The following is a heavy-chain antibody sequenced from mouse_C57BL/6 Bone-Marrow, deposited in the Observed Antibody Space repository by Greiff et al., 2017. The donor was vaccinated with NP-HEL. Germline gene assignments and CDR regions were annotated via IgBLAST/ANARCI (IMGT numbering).Heavy chain of an antibody. D-gene: IGHD2-1*01. CDR1: GYTFTSYW. J-gene: IGHJ3*01. V-gene: IGHV1-53*01. CDR3: ASSYGNYGFAY. CDR2: INPSNGGT. Sequence: QVQLQQPGTELVKPGASVKLSCKASGYTFTSYWMHWVKQRPGQGLEWIGNINPSNGGTNYNEKFKGKATLTVDKSSSTAYMELRSLTSEDTAVYYCASSYGNYGFAYWGQGTLVTVSA.